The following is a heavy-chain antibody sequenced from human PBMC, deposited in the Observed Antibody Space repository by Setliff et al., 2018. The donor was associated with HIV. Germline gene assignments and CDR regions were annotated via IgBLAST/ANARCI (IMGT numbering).Heavy chain of an antibody. CDR2: ISPYNCDT. CDR1: GYSFNEYG. Sequence: ASVKVSCKASGYSFNEYGISWVRQAPGQGLEWMGWISPYNCDTRYAQKVQGRVTLTTDTSTNTGYMELRTLRSDDTAVYYCARGVTRDSIGYYRDEYFQHWGQGTLVT. V-gene: IGHV1-18*01. CDR3: ARGVTRDSIGYYRDEYFQH. D-gene: IGHD3-22*01. J-gene: IGHJ1*01.